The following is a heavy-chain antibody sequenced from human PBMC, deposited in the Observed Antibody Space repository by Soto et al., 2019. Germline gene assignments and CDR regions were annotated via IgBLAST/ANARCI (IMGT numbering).Heavy chain of an antibody. CDR1: GFTFSSYG. CDR2: IWYDGSNK. V-gene: IGHV3-33*01. CDR3: ARGYGSGSYYKYYYYGMDV. D-gene: IGHD3-10*01. J-gene: IGHJ6*02. Sequence: PGGSLRLSCAASGFTFSSYGMHWVRQAPGKGLEWVAVIWYDGSNKYYAVSVKGRFTISRDNSKNTLYLQMNSLRAEDTAVYYCARGYGSGSYYKYYYYGMDVWGQGTTVTVSS.